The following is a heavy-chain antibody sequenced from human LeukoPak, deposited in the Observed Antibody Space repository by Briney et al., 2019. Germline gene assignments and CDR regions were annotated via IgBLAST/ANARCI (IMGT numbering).Heavy chain of an antibody. CDR1: GYSFTSYW. V-gene: IGHV5-51*01. CDR3: ARRRDLYSGSYYPFDY. Sequence: GESLKISCEASGYSFTSYWIGGVRQMPGKGLKWMGIIYPGDSDARYSPSFQGQVTISADKSVSTAYLQWSSLKASDTAMYYCARRRDLYSGSYYPFDYWGQGTLVTVSS. CDR2: IYPGDSDA. D-gene: IGHD1-26*01. J-gene: IGHJ4*02.